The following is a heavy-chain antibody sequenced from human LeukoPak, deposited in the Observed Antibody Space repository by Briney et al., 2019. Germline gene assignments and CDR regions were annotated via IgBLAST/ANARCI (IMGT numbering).Heavy chain of an antibody. CDR1: GFTFSSYA. CDR3: AKGDGGSETYFYMDV. D-gene: IGHD5-12*01. J-gene: IGHJ6*03. V-gene: IGHV3-30*04. Sequence: GGSLRLSCAASGFTFSSYAMHWVRQAPGKGLEWVAVISYGGSNTYYVDSVKGRFTISRDNSKNTIYLQMNSLRPEDTAVYYCAKGDGGSETYFYMDVWGKGTAVTVSS. CDR2: ISYGGSNT.